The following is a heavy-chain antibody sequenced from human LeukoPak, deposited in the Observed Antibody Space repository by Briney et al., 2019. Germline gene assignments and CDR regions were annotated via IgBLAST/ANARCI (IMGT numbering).Heavy chain of an antibody. CDR2: ISYDGSNK. CDR1: GFTFSSYA. CDR3: AKDLTRSGYRNYFDY. V-gene: IGHV3-30-3*01. D-gene: IGHD5-12*01. Sequence: GGSLRLSCAASGFTFSSYAMHWVRQAPGKGLEWVAVISYDGSNKYYADSVKGRFTISRDNSKNTLYLQMNSLRAEDTAVYYCAKDLTRSGYRNYFDYWGQGTLVTVSS. J-gene: IGHJ4*02.